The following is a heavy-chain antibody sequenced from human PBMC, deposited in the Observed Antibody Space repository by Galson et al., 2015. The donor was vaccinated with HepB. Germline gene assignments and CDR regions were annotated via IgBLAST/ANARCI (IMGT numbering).Heavy chain of an antibody. CDR3: ARGACSTNNCFPFDH. J-gene: IGHJ4*02. CDR1: GFTYNTYA. V-gene: IGHV3-23*01. CDR2: ISGSAQST. Sequence: SLRLSCAASGFTYNTYAMAWVRQSPGKGLKWVSSISGSAQSTDYADSVKGRFIISRDNSKNTVYLQINSLRVEDTAVYYCARGACSTNNCFPFDHWGQGNLVTVSS. D-gene: IGHD2-2*01.